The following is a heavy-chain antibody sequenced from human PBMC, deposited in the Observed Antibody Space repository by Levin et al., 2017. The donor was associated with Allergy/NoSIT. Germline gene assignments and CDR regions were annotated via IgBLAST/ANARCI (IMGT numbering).Heavy chain of an antibody. J-gene: IGHJ4*02. CDR3: VRSYDEQDIGSSYRPFDS. Sequence: GESLKISCGTSGFTFSTSWMNWLRQAPGKGLEWVANIKQDGSEKSYVDSVRGRFTVSRDNARNSLYLYMNSLRADDTAIYYCVRSYDEQDIGSSYRPFDSWGQGTLVTVSS. CDR2: IKQDGSEK. D-gene: IGHD2-15*01. CDR1: GFTFSTSW. V-gene: IGHV3-7*03.